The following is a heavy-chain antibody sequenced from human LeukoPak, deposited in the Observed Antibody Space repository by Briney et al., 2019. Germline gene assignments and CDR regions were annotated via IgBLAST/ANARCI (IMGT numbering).Heavy chain of an antibody. D-gene: IGHD2-15*01. CDR3: AGGGYFDY. V-gene: IGHV3-21*01. Sequence: GGSLRLSCAPSGFSLSIYFMNWVRQAPGEGLEGVSSISRTSEYIHYADSVRGRFAISRDNAKNSVYLQMKSLRAEDTAVCLCAGGGYFDYWGQGTLVSVSS. J-gene: IGHJ4*02. CDR1: GFSLSIYF. CDR2: ISRTSEYI.